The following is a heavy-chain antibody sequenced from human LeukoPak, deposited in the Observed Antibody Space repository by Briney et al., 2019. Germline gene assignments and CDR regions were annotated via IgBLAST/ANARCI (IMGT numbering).Heavy chain of an antibody. V-gene: IGHV3-21*06. CDR1: EVTFSTYT. J-gene: IGHJ6*03. Sequence: GGSLRLSCAASEVTFSTYTMTWVRQAPGKGLEWVSSFSGSGNYIYYADSLKGRFTISRDNANNLLFLQMSSLRAEDTAVYFCAGLRRAYDYYMDVWGKGTTVTVSS. CDR3: AGLRRAYDYYMDV. CDR2: FSGSGNYI. D-gene: IGHD2-2*01.